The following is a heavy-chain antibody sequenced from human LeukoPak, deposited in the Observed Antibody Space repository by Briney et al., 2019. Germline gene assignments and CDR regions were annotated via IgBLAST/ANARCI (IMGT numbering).Heavy chain of an antibody. CDR1: GFIFSVFE. CDR3: VRELNDLP. CDR2: ISSSGSSI. J-gene: IGHJ5*02. D-gene: IGHD3-3*01. V-gene: IGHV3-48*03. Sequence: GGSLRLSCAASGFIFSVFEMNWVRQAPGKGPESVSYISSSGSSIFYADSVRGRFTVSRDNAKSSLSLQMNSLRVEDTAIYYCVRELNDLPWGQGTLVTVSS.